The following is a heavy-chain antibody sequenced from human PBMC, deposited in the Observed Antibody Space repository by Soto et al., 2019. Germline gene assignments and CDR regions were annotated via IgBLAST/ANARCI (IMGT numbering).Heavy chain of an antibody. CDR2: IYHSGST. V-gene: IGHV4-30-2*01. CDR1: GGSIISGGYS. CDR3: ARTPDI. Sequence: PSETLSLTCAVSGGSIISGGYSWSWIRQPPGKGLEWIGYIYHSGSTYYNPSLKSRVTISVDRSKNQFSLKLSSVTAADTAVYYCARTPDIWGQGTMVTVSS. J-gene: IGHJ3*02.